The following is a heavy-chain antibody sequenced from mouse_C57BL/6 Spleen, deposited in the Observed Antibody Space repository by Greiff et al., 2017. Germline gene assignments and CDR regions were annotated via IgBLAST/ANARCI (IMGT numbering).Heavy chain of an antibody. CDR3: AKHEGDDGYYVGAMDY. CDR1: GFSLTSYG. D-gene: IGHD2-3*01. Sequence: VKLMESGPGLVAPSQSLSITCTVSGFSLTSYGVDWVRQPPGKGLEWLGVIWGGGSTNYNSALMSRLSISKDNSKSQVFLKMNSLQTDDTAMYYCAKHEGDDGYYVGAMDYWGQGTSVTVSS. CDR2: IWGGGST. V-gene: IGHV2-9*01. J-gene: IGHJ4*01.